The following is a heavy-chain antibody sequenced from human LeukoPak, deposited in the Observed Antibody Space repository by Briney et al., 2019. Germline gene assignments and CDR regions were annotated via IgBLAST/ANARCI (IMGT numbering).Heavy chain of an antibody. V-gene: IGHV3-48*03. CDR1: GFTFSTSE. CDR3: ARDERAGSGWYFVY. CDR2: ISYSSSTI. D-gene: IGHD6-19*01. Sequence: PGGSLRLSCAVSGFTFSTSEMNWVRQAPGKGLEWVSYISYSSSTIYYADSVKGRFTISRDNAKNSLYLQMNSLRDEDTAVYYCARDERAGSGWYFVYWGQGTLVTVSS. J-gene: IGHJ4*02.